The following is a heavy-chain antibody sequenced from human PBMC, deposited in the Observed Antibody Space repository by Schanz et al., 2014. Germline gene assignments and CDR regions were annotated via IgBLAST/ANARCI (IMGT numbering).Heavy chain of an antibody. CDR1: GFGFSSYS. V-gene: IGHV3-23*01. D-gene: IGHD1-1*01. CDR2: MNESHSTI. CDR3: AKIERNED. J-gene: IGHJ4*02. Sequence: EVQLLESGGGLVEPGGSLRLSCAASGFGFSSYSMNWVRQAPGKGLEWVSAMNESHSTIYYADSVRGRFTISRDNAENTLYLQMNSLRAEDTAVYFCAKIERNEDWGQGTLVTVSS.